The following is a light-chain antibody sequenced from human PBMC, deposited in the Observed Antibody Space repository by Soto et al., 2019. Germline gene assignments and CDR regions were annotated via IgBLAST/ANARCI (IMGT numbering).Light chain of an antibody. J-gene: IGKJ5*01. CDR2: DST. CDR1: QSVHTF. CDR3: QQRNVWPPIT. Sequence: EMVMTKSPDTLSVPPEERATLSCRASQSVHTFLAWYQQKPGQAPRLLIYDSTLRANGVPDRFGGSRSGTEFTLTINNLEPEDFAVYYCQQRNVWPPITFGQGTRLAI. V-gene: IGKV3-11*01.